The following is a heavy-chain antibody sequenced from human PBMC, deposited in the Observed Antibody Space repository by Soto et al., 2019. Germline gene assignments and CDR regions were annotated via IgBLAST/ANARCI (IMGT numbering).Heavy chain of an antibody. D-gene: IGHD6-19*01. CDR2: ISDSGGRT. CDR3: AKELVNSGWTYFDY. V-gene: IGHV3-23*01. CDR1: GFTFNTYA. Sequence: VGSLRRSCSASGFTFNTYAMSWVRQAPGKGLEWVSAISDSGGRTYYADSVKGRFTISRDNSKNTLYLQINSLRAEDTAVYFCAKELVNSGWTYFDYWGQGTLVTVSS. J-gene: IGHJ4*02.